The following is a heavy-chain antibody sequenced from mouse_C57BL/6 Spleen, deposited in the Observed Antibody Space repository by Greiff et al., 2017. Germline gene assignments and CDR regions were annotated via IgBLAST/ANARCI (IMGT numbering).Heavy chain of an antibody. CDR3: VRHGWDDRYFDV. Sequence: EVKLMESGGGLVQPKGSLKLSCAASGFSFNTYAMNWVRQAPGKGLEWVARIRSKSNNYATYYADSVKDRFTISRDDSESMLYLQMNNLKTEDTAMYYCVRHGWDDRYFDVWGTGTTVTVSS. CDR2: IRSKSNNYAT. J-gene: IGHJ1*03. V-gene: IGHV10-1*01. D-gene: IGHD4-1*01. CDR1: GFSFNTYA.